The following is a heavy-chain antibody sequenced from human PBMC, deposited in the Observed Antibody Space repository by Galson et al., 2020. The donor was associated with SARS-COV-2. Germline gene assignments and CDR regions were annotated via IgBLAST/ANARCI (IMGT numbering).Heavy chain of an antibody. CDR2: IYPSANT. CDR1: GGTTKRTGKY. CDR3: ARDLRYYDNSGHFCVWFDP. D-gene: IGHD3-22*01. J-gene: IGHJ5*02. Sequence: ASETLSLTCNATGGTTKRTGKYWTWIRQPAGKGLVRTGLIYPSANTTHTPSLNSRVTISVDTSKNQVSLKLTSVTAADTAVYYCARDLRYYDNSGHFCVWFDPWGPGTLVTVSS. V-gene: IGHV4-61*02.